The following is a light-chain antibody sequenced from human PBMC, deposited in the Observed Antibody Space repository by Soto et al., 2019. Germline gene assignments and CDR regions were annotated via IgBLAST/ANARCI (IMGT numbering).Light chain of an antibody. CDR2: EGS. Sequence: QSVLTQPASVSGSPGQSITISCTGTSSDVGNYNLVSWYQQHPGKAPKLMIYEGSRRPSGISNRFSGYKSGNTASLKISGLQAEDEADYYCCSYAGSSTSVFGTRTKLTVL. J-gene: IGLJ1*01. V-gene: IGLV2-23*01. CDR3: CSYAGSSTSV. CDR1: SSDVGNYNL.